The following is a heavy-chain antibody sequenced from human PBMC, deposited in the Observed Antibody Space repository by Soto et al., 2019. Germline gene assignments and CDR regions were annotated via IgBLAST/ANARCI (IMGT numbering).Heavy chain of an antibody. D-gene: IGHD3-22*01. Sequence: ASVKVSCKASGYTFTSYAIHWARQAPGQRLEWMGWINAGNGNTKYSQKFQGRVTFTRDTSANTAYMELSSLISEDTAVYYCARPKDYDDCLDLWGQGTLVTVSS. V-gene: IGHV1-3*01. CDR3: ARPKDYDDCLDL. CDR1: GYTFTSYA. J-gene: IGHJ4*02. CDR2: INAGNGNT.